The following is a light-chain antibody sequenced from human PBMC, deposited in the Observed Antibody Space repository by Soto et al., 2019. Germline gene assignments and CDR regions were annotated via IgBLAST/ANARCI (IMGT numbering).Light chain of an antibody. CDR3: HQRQSWPRT. CDR2: QTS. Sequence: EIVLTQSPATLSLSPGERATLSCRASQSLSSYLAWYQQKPGQAPRLLIYQTSIRAAGIPARFSASGSGTDFTLTISDVQPEDFALYYCHQRQSWPRTFGQGTKVDIK. CDR1: QSLSSY. J-gene: IGKJ1*01. V-gene: IGKV3-11*01.